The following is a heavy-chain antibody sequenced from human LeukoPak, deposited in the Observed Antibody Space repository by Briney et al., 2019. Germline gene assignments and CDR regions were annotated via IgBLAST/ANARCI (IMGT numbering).Heavy chain of an antibody. CDR2: IYSGGST. D-gene: IGHD3-10*01. V-gene: IGHV3-66*01. CDR3: ARGYGSGPAPFDI. J-gene: IGHJ3*02. CDR1: VFTVSSNY. Sequence: GGSLRLSCAASVFTVSSNYMSWVRQAPGKGLEWVSVIYSGGSTYYADSVKGRFTISRDNSKNTMYLQMNRLRAEDTAVYYCARGYGSGPAPFDIWGQGTMVTVSS.